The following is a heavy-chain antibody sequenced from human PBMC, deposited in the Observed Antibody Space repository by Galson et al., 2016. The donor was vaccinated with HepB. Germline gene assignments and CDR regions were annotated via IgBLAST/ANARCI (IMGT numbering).Heavy chain of an antibody. CDR1: GFTFSDYY. CDR3: ATDYGSSPFDY. V-gene: IGHV3-33*08. CDR2: IWAAGTKK. Sequence: SLRLSCAASGFTFSDYYMSWVRQAPGKGLEWVAVIWAAGTKKDYADSVKGRFTISRDNSKNTLYLQMNSLRAEDTAVYYCATDYGSSPFDYWGQGTLVTVSS. D-gene: IGHD6-6*01. J-gene: IGHJ4*02.